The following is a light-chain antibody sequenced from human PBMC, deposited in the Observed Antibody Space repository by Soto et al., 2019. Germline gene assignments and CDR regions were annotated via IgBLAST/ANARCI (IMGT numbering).Light chain of an antibody. J-gene: IGLJ1*01. CDR2: TNN. CDR3: AAWDGSLSAHV. Sequence: QSVLTQPPSASGTPGQRVTISCSGSSSNIGSNFVCWYQHLPGTAPKLLIYTNNQRPSGVPDRFSGSKSGTSASLAISGFRAEDEADYYCAAWDGSLSAHVFGTGTKLTVL. CDR1: SSNIGSNF. V-gene: IGLV1-47*02.